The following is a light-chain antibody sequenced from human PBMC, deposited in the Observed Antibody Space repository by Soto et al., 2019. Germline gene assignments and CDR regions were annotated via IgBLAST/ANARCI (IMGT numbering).Light chain of an antibody. CDR3: QQSHSTPRT. CDR2: ATS. V-gene: IGKV1-39*01. CDR1: QNINNF. Sequence: DIQMTQSPSSLSASVGDRVTISCRASQNINNFLNWYQQTSGKAPKLLIYATSSLQSGVPSRFSGSGSGTDFTLNISSLQPEDFATYYCQQSHSTPRTFGQGTKVKI. J-gene: IGKJ1*01.